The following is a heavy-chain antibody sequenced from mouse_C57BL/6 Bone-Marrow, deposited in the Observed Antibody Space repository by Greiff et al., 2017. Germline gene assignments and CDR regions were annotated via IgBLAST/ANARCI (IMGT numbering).Heavy chain of an antibody. Sequence: EVHPVESGGGLVKPGGSLKLSCAASGFTFSSYTMSWVRQTPEKRLRWVAAISGGGGNTYYPDSVKGRFHISRDNDKNILYLQMSRLRSGDTALYYCSRQVTTVLATKYFDVWGTGTTVTVSS. CDR1: GFTFSSYT. D-gene: IGHD1-1*01. CDR3: SRQVTTVLATKYFDV. J-gene: IGHJ1*03. V-gene: IGHV5-9*01. CDR2: ISGGGGNT.